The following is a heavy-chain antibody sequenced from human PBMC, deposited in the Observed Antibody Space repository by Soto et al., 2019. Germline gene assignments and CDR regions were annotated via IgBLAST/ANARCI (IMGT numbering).Heavy chain of an antibody. CDR2: MSHSGGT. Sequence: QVQLQQWGAGLLKPSETLSLTSAVYGGFVTSGSYYWSWIRQPPGKGLEWIGEMSHSGGTHFNPSLKSRVTRSVDTSKNQFTLKMSSVTAADTALYYCARVERGTATTVVDAFDIWGPGTMVTVSS. CDR3: ARVERGTATTVVDAFDI. J-gene: IGHJ3*02. CDR1: GGFVTSGSYY. D-gene: IGHD1-1*01. V-gene: IGHV4-34*01.